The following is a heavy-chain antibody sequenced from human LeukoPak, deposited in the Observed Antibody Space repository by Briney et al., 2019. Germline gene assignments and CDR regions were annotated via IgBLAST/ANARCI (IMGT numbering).Heavy chain of an antibody. D-gene: IGHD3-22*01. CDR1: GYTFTSYY. V-gene: IGHV1-3*04. J-gene: IGHJ3*02. Sequence: ESVKLSCNASGYTFTSYYMHWVRQAHGQRLEWVGWINTCNGNTKYSQKFQGRVTITRDTSASTAYMELSSLRSEDTAVYYCARVDSSGYLPNNDAFDIWGQGTMVTVSS. CDR2: INTCNGNT. CDR3: ARVDSSGYLPNNDAFDI.